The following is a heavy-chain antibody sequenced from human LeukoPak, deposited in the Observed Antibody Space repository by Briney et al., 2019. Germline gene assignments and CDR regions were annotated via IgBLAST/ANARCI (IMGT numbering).Heavy chain of an antibody. CDR1: GFTFNIYA. CDR3: VREFSCSGGSCPLFDS. CDR2: LNEDGGYT. Sequence: GGSLRLSCAASGFTFNIYAMSWVRQAPGKGLAWVSGLNEDGGYTYYADSVKGRFTISRDNSENMLYLQMSGLRADDTALYYCVREFSCSGGSCPLFDSWGQGTLVSVSS. D-gene: IGHD2-15*01. V-gene: IGHV3-23*01. J-gene: IGHJ4*02.